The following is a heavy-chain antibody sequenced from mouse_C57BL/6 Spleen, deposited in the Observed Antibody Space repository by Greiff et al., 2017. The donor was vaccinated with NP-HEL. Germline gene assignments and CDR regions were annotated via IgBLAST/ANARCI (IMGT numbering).Heavy chain of an antibody. J-gene: IGHJ4*01. D-gene: IGHD2-1*01. V-gene: IGHV1-4*01. Sequence: QVQLQQSGAELARPGASVKMSCKASGYTFTSYTMHWVKQRPGQGLEWIGYINPSSGYTKYNQKFKDKATLTADKSSSTAYMQLSSLTSEDSAVYYCAKTSFRLLWSAMDYWGQGTSVTVSS. CDR3: AKTSFRLLWSAMDY. CDR1: GYTFTSYT. CDR2: INPSSGYT.